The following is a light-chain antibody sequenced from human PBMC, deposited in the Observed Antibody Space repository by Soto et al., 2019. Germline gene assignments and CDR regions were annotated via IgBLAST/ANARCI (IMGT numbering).Light chain of an antibody. CDR3: QQRSNWIT. Sequence: EIVMTQSPATLSVSPWGRAILSCRASQSLSSDLAWYQQKPGQAPRLLIYDASTRATDIPARFSGSGSGTEFTLTIGSLQSEDFALYYCQQRSNWITFGQGTRLEIK. CDR1: QSLSSD. CDR2: DAS. V-gene: IGKV3-15*01. J-gene: IGKJ5*01.